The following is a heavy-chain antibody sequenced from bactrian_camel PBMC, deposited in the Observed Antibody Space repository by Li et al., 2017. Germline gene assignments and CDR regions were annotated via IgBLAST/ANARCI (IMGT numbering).Heavy chain of an antibody. V-gene: IGHV3S35*01. D-gene: IGHD7*01. CDR2: IFNGGGTT. J-gene: IGHJ4*01. Sequence: VQMVESGGGSVQAGGSLRLSCAASAPTWSMCMGWFRQAPGKGLEWVSSIFNGGGTTSYADSVRGRFAISRDNGENAVRLRMSALSPRDTAVYFCAVDRPIRLVAPIITFRKIQNCGDTDDLYWGQGTQVTVS. CDR1: APTWSMC. CDR3: AVDRPIRLVAPIITFRKIQNCGDTDDLY.